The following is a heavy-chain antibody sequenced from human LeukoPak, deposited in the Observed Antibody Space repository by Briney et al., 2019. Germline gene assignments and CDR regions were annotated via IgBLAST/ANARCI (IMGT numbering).Heavy chain of an antibody. CDR2: ISGSGGST. Sequence: GSLRLSYAASGFTFSSYAMSWGRPPPGKGVEWVSAISGSGGSTYYADSVMGRFTISRDNCKNTLYPQINSLRAEDTGVYYCAKDPSLARSYYYYYYMDVWGKGTTVTVSS. CDR1: GFTFSSYA. V-gene: IGHV3-23*01. CDR3: AKDPSLARSYYYYYYMDV. J-gene: IGHJ6*03.